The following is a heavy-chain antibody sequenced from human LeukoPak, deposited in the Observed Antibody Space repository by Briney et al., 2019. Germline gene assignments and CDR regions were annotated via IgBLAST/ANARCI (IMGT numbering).Heavy chain of an antibody. Sequence: GGSLRLSCAASGFTFSSHWMSWVRQAPGKGLEWVANIKQDGGKKNYVDSVKGRFTISRDNAENSLYLQMDSLRAEDTAVYYCVRDGRGAYPYDCWGQGTLVTVSS. CDR3: VRDGRGAYPYDC. CDR2: IKQDGGKK. J-gene: IGHJ4*02. D-gene: IGHD3-10*01. CDR1: GFTFSSHW. V-gene: IGHV3-7*01.